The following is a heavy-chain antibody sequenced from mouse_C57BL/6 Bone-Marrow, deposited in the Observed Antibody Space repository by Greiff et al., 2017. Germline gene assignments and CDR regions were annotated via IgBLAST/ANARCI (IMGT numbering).Heavy chain of an antibody. D-gene: IGHD2-2*01. CDR2: INPYNGGT. V-gene: IGHV1-19*01. CDR3: AREGLRRDYAMDY. Sequence: VQLQQSGPVLVKPGASVKMSCKASGYTFTDYYMNWVKQSHGKSLEWIGVINPYNGGTSYNQKFKGKATLTVDKSSSTAYMELNSLTSEDSAVYYCAREGLRRDYAMDYWGQGTSVTVSS. CDR1: GYTFTDYY. J-gene: IGHJ4*01.